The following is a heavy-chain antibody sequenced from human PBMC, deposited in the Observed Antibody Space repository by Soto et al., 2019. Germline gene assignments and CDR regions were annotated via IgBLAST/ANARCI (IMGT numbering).Heavy chain of an antibody. J-gene: IGHJ3*02. V-gene: IGHV3-30*18. Sequence: PGGSLRLSCAASGFSFTTYVMPWVRQAPGTGPEWVAVISHDGSYKYYGDAVKGRFTISRDTSKNAVYLEMNSLRPEDTAVYYCAKGLLAIVGTTLPRDAFNIWGQGTMVTVSS. CDR3: AKGLLAIVGTTLPRDAFNI. CDR1: GFSFTTYV. CDR2: ISHDGSYK. D-gene: IGHD1-26*01.